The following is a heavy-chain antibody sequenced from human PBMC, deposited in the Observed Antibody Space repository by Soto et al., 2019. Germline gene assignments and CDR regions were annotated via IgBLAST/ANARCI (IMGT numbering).Heavy chain of an antibody. D-gene: IGHD3-22*01. J-gene: IGHJ4*02. V-gene: IGHV1-46*01. Sequence: ASVKVSCKASGYTFTSYYMHWVRQAPGQGLEWMGIINPSGGSTSYAQKFQGRVTMTRDTSTSTVYMELSSLRSEDTAVYYCARDPGYYDSSGYQDYWAQGTLVTVSS. CDR1: GYTFTSYY. CDR2: INPSGGST. CDR3: ARDPGYYDSSGYQDY.